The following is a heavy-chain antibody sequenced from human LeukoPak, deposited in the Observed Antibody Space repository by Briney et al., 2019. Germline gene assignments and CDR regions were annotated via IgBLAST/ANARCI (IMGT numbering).Heavy chain of an antibody. CDR3: ASHRSGLFPDYFDY. CDR1: GYSFTSYW. J-gene: IGHJ4*02. CDR2: IYPGDSDT. V-gene: IGHV5-51*01. D-gene: IGHD6-25*01. Sequence: GESLKISCKGSGYSFTSYWIGWVRQMPGKGLEWMGIIYPGDSDTRYRPTFQGQITIAADKSISTAYLQWSIPNAANTVMYYGASHRSGLFPDYFDYWGQGTLVTVSS.